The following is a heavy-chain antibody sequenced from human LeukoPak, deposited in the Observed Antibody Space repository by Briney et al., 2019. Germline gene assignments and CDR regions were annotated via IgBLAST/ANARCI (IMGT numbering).Heavy chain of an antibody. CDR3: ARGVAYYYGSVEKDRFDP. Sequence: PSETLSLTCTVSGGSISSYYRSWIRQPAGKGLEWIGRIYTSGSTNYNPSLKSRVTMSVDTSKNQFSLKLSSVTAADTAVYYCARGVAYYYGSVEKDRFDPWGQGTLVTVSS. J-gene: IGHJ5*02. CDR2: IYTSGST. D-gene: IGHD3-10*01. V-gene: IGHV4-4*07. CDR1: GGSISSYY.